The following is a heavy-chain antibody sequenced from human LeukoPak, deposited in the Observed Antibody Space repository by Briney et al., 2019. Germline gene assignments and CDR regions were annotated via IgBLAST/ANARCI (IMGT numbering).Heavy chain of an antibody. V-gene: IGHV4-61*02. CDR1: GASLSSGSYY. CDR3: ATGVHGITAAGXYYFDY. CDR2: IYPSGST. Sequence: SQTLSLTCTVSGASLSSGSYYWSWIRQPAGKGLEWIWRIYPSGSTDYNPSLKSRVTISIDTSKNQFSLKLSSVTAADTAVYYCATGVHGITAAGXYYFDYXXXGTLVTVSS. J-gene: IGHJ4*02. D-gene: IGHD6-13*01.